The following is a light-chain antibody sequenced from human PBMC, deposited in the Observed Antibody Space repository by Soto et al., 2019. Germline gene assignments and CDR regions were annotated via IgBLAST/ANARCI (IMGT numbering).Light chain of an antibody. CDR1: SSDVGSYNL. CDR2: EGS. V-gene: IGLV2-23*01. J-gene: IGLJ2*01. CDR3: CSYAGSSTSLV. Sequence: QSVLTQPASVSGSPGQSITISCTGTSSDVGSYNLVSWYQQHPGKAPKLMIYEGSKRPSGVSNRFSGSKSGNTASLTISGVHAEDEAAYYCCSYAGSSTSLVFGGGTQLTVL.